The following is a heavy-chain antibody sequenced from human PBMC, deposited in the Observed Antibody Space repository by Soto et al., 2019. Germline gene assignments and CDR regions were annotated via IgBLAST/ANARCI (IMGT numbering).Heavy chain of an antibody. CDR2: IYYSGSN. D-gene: IGHD3-3*01. Sequence: SETLSLTCTVSGGSISSSSYYWGWIRQPPGKGLEWIGSIYYSGSNYYNPSLKSRVTISIDTSKNQFSLKLSSVTAADTAVYYCARHSTPAYYDFWSGYLEYFQHWGQGTLVTVSS. V-gene: IGHV4-39*01. CDR1: GGSISSSSYY. J-gene: IGHJ1*01. CDR3: ARHSTPAYYDFWSGYLEYFQH.